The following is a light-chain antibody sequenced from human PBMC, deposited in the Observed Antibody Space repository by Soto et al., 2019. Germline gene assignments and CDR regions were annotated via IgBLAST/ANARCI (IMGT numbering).Light chain of an antibody. CDR3: QQYGSPPTIT. Sequence: EIVLTQSPATLSLSPGERATLSCRASQSVSSYLAWYQQKPGQAPRLLIYGASTRATGIPDRFSGSGSGTDFTLTISRLEPEDFAVYYCQQYGSPPTITFGQGTRLEIK. J-gene: IGKJ5*01. CDR2: GAS. CDR1: QSVSSY. V-gene: IGKV3-20*01.